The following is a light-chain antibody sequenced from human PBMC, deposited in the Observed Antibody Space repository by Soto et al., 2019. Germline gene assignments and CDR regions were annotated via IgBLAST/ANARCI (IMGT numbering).Light chain of an antibody. CDR3: QQYGSSPPGLT. CDR2: GAS. CDR1: QSVSSSY. J-gene: IGKJ4*01. Sequence: EIVLTQSPGTLSLSPGERATLSCRASQSVSSSYLAWYQQKPGQAPRLLNYGASSRATGIPDRFSGSGSGTDFTHTTSRLEPEDFAVYYCQQYGSSPPGLTFGGGTKVEIK. V-gene: IGKV3-20*01.